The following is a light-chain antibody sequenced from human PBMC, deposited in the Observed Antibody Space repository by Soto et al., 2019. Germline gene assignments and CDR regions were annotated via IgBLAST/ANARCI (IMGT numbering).Light chain of an antibody. V-gene: IGKV1-5*03. CDR3: QQYNGHPLS. J-gene: IGKJ4*01. CDR1: ENVNSW. Sequence: DIQMTQSPSTVSASVGDRVTITCRASENVNSWVAWHQQKPGRAPKLLIYRASTLESGVPSRFSGGGSGTEITLTISSLQSDDFATYHCQQYNGHPLSFGGGTKVEIK. CDR2: RAS.